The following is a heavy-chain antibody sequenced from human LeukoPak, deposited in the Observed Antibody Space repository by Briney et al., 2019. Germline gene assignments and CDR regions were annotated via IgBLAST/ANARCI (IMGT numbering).Heavy chain of an antibody. CDR3: ARAPRTYDYVWGSYRYTASYFDY. V-gene: IGHV4-34*01. J-gene: IGHJ4*02. CDR1: GGSFSGYY. D-gene: IGHD3-16*02. Sequence: PSETLSLTCAVYGGSFSGYYWSWIRQPPGKGLEWIGEINHSGSTNYNPSLKSRVTISVDTSKNQFSLKLSSVTAADTAVYYCARAPRTYDYVWGSYRYTASYFDYWGQGTLVTVSS. CDR2: INHSGST.